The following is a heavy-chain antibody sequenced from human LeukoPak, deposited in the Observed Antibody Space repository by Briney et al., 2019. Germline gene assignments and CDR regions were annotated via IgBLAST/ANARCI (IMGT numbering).Heavy chain of an antibody. J-gene: IGHJ4*02. CDR1: GFTFSNAW. CDR2: ISGSGGST. D-gene: IGHD6-6*01. Sequence: SGGSLRLSCAASGFTFSNAWMSWVRQAPGKGLEWVSAISGSGGSTYYADSAKGRFTISRDNSKNTVYLQMSSLRAEDTAIYYCAKDGWYSNSPYYFDYWGQGTLVTVSS. CDR3: AKDGWYSNSPYYFDY. V-gene: IGHV3-23*01.